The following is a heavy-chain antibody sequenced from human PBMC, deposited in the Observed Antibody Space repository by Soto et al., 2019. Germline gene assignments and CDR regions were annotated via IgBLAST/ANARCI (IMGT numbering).Heavy chain of an antibody. CDR1: GFTFSSYA. CDR3: VKGGYCSSTSCSYYYYYGMDV. V-gene: IGHV3-64D*06. J-gene: IGHJ6*02. CDR2: ISSNGGST. Sequence: GGSLRLSCSASGFTFSSYAMHWVRQAPGKGLEYVSAISSNGGSTYYADSVKGRFTISRDNFKNTLYLQMSSLRAEDTAVYYCVKGGYCSSTSCSYYYYYGMDVWGQGTTVTVSS. D-gene: IGHD2-2*03.